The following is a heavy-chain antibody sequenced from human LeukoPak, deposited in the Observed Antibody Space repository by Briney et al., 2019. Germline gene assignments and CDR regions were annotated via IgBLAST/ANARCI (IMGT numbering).Heavy chain of an antibody. CDR3: ARDNPAGP. D-gene: IGHD1-14*01. CDR1: GGSISGYS. J-gene: IGHJ5*02. Sequence: SETLSLTCTVSGGSISGYSWSWLRQSAAKGLEWVGRVYTSGNTNYNPSFKSRVTISIDTSKKQFSLKLYSVTVADTAEYYCARDNPAGPWGQGTLVTVSS. V-gene: IGHV4-4*07. CDR2: VYTSGNT.